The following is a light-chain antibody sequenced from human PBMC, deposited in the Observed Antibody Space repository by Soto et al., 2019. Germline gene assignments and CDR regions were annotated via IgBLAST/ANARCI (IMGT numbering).Light chain of an antibody. CDR1: SSDVGGYNS. CDR2: DVS. V-gene: IGLV2-14*01. Sequence: QSALTQPASVSGSPGQSITISCTGTSSDVGGYNSVSWYQQYPGKAPKLMIHDVSNRPSGVSNRVSGSKSGNTASLTISGLQAEEEADYYCSSYTSSSSYVFGSGTKLTVL. CDR3: SSYTSSSSYV. J-gene: IGLJ1*01.